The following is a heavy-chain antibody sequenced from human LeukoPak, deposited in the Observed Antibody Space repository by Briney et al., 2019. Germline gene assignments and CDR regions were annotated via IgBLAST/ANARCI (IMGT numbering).Heavy chain of an antibody. Sequence: GGSLRLSCAASGFIFNIYRMNWVRQAPGKGLEGVSYITSDSATIYNADSVKGRFTISRDNAKNSLYLQINSLRAEDTAVYYCARGVTVTGGGFDYWGQGTLVTVSS. CDR2: ITSDSATI. CDR3: ARGVTVTGGGFDY. J-gene: IGHJ4*02. D-gene: IGHD6-19*01. V-gene: IGHV3-48*01. CDR1: GFIFNIYR.